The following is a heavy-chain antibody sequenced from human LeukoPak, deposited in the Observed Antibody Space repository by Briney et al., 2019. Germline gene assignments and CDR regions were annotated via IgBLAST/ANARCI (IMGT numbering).Heavy chain of an antibody. CDR1: EFTFSSYS. V-gene: IGHV3-21*01. J-gene: IGHJ4*02. Sequence: GGSLRLSCAASEFTFSSYSMNWVRQAPGKGLEWVSSISSSSSYIYYADSVKGRFTISRDNAKNSLYLQMNSLRAEDTAVYYCARDKSEEYCGGDCGFDYWGQGTLVTVSS. CDR3: ARDKSEEYCGGDCGFDY. CDR2: ISSSSSYI. D-gene: IGHD2-21*02.